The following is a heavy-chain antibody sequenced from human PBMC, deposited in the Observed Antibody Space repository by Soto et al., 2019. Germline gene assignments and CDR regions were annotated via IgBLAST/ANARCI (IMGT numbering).Heavy chain of an antibody. J-gene: IGHJ4*02. CDR1: GFTFSSYS. CDR2: ISSSSSYI. D-gene: IGHD5-12*01. Sequence: GGSLRLSCAASGFTFSSYSMNWVRQAPGKGLEWVSSISSSSSYIYYADSVKGRFTISRDNAKNSLYLQMNSLRAEDTAVYYCARNMGSGYDSETTNFDYWGQGTLVTVSS. V-gene: IGHV3-21*01. CDR3: ARNMGSGYDSETTNFDY.